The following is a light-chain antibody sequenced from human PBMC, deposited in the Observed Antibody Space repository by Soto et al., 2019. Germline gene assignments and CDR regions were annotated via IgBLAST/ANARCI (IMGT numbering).Light chain of an antibody. CDR2: GAS. CDR1: QSVTSNY. J-gene: IGKJ1*01. V-gene: IGKV3-20*01. Sequence: IVLTQSPGTLSLSPGERATLSCRASQSVTSNYINWYQQKLGQSPRLILLGASSSATVIPDRFSGSGSGMAFSLTISSLEPDDFAVYYCQPYRSSVWTFGQGTKVEIK. CDR3: QPYRSSVWT.